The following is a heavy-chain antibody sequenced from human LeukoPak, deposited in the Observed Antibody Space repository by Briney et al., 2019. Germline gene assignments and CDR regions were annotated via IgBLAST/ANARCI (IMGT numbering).Heavy chain of an antibody. Sequence: GESLRLSCAASGFTFSSYSMNWVRQAPGKGLEWXSXXXSXXXYIYYADSVKGRFTISRDNAKNSLYLQMNSLRAEDTAVYYCARDLEPTIVVVPAATGDYGMDVWGQGTTVTVSS. CDR3: ARDLEPTIVVVPAATGDYGMDV. J-gene: IGHJ6*02. D-gene: IGHD2-2*01. CDR1: GFTFSSYS. V-gene: IGHV3-21*01. CDR2: XXSXXXYI.